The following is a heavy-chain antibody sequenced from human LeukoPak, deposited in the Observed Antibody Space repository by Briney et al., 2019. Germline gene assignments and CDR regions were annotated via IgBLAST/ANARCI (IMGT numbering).Heavy chain of an antibody. Sequence: SETLSLTCTVSGGSISSSSYCWGWIRQPPGKGLEWIGYISYSGSTNYNPSLKSRVTISVDTSKNQFSLNLSSVTAADTAVYYCARDYYGSGTYRFDYWGQGTLVTVSS. D-gene: IGHD3-10*01. CDR1: GGSISSSSYC. CDR3: ARDYYGSGTYRFDY. J-gene: IGHJ4*02. V-gene: IGHV4-61*01. CDR2: ISYSGST.